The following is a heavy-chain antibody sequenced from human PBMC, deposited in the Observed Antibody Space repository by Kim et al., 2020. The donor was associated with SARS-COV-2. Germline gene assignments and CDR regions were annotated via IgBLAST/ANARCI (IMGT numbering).Heavy chain of an antibody. CDR3: ARDTRHCSGGSCQTSPGDY. J-gene: IGHJ4*02. D-gene: IGHD2-15*01. Sequence: GGSLRLSCAASGFTFSDYYMSWIRQAPGKGLEWVSYISSSSSYTNYADSVKGRFTISRDNAKNSLYLQMNSLRAEDTTVYYCARDTRHCSGGSCQTSPGDYWGQGTLVTVPS. V-gene: IGHV3-11*05. CDR2: ISSSSSYT. CDR1: GFTFSDYY.